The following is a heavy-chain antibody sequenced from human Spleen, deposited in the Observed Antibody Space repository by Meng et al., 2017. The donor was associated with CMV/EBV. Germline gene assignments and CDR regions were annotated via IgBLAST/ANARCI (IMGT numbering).Heavy chain of an antibody. V-gene: IGHV3-23*01. CDR1: GFNFANYA. CDR3: AKDHVAVTGIGPLFDS. Sequence: GESLKISCAASGFNFANYAMTWVRQAPGKGLEWVSTITPGVRTHYADSVKGRFTISRDISKDFLYLEMHSLRAEDTAVYYCAKDHVAVTGIGPLFDSWGQGTLVTVSS. J-gene: IGHJ4*02. CDR2: ITPGVRT. D-gene: IGHD6-19*01.